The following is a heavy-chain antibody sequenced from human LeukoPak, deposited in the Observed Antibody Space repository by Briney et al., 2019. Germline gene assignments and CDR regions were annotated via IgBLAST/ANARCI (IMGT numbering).Heavy chain of an antibody. CDR2: IYHSGST. CDR3: ARDKVWQQLVPNWFDP. D-gene: IGHD6-13*01. CDR1: GYSISSGYY. J-gene: IGHJ5*02. Sequence: SETLSLTCTVSGYSISSGYYWGWIRQPPGKGLEWIGSIYHSGSTYYSPSLKSRVTISVDTSKNQFSLKLSSVTAADTAVYYCARDKVWQQLVPNWFDPWGQGTLVTVSS. V-gene: IGHV4-38-2*02.